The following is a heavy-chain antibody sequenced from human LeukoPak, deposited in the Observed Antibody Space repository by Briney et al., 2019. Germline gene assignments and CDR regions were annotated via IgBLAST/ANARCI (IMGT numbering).Heavy chain of an antibody. Sequence: SGGSLRLSCAASGFTFSSYGMNWVRQAPGQGLKWVSSISSSSSYIYYADSVKGRFTISRANAKNSLYLQMNSLRAEDTAVYYCARGRDSSALDAFDIWGQGTMVTVSS. CDR3: ARGRDSSALDAFDI. CDR2: ISSSSSYI. J-gene: IGHJ3*02. D-gene: IGHD3-22*01. V-gene: IGHV3-21*01. CDR1: GFTFSSYG.